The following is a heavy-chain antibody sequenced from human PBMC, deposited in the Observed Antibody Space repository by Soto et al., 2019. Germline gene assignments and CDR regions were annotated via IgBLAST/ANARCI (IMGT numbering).Heavy chain of an antibody. D-gene: IGHD6-19*01. Sequence: ASVKVSCKASGYTFTSYAMHWVRQAPGQRLEWMGWINAGNGNTKYSQKFQGRVTITRDTSASTAYMELSSLRSEDTAVYYCARDPGIAVAGPYYYYGMDVWGQGTTVTVSS. CDR1: GYTFTSYA. CDR2: INAGNGNT. J-gene: IGHJ6*02. CDR3: ARDPGIAVAGPYYYYGMDV. V-gene: IGHV1-3*01.